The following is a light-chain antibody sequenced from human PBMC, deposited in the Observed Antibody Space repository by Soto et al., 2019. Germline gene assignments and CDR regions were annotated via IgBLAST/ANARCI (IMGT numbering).Light chain of an antibody. CDR1: SSDVGDYNY. Sequence: QSALTQPPSVSGSPGQSITLSCTGTSSDVGDYNYVSWYQQHPGKAPRLIIYEVSYRPSGVSNRFSGSKSGNTASLTISGLQAEDEADYYCSSYASSSTWVFGGGTKLTVL. V-gene: IGLV2-14*01. CDR2: EVS. CDR3: SSYASSSTWV. J-gene: IGLJ3*02.